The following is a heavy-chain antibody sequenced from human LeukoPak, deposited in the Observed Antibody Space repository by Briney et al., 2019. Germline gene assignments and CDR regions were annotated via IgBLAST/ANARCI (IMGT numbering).Heavy chain of an antibody. CDR3: ARGPTTVTRAFDY. CDR1: GGSISSYY. Sequence: PSETLSLTCTVSGGSISSYYWSWIRQPPGKGLEWIGYIYYSGSTNYNPSLKSRVTMSVDTSKNQFSLNLDSVTAADTAVYYCARGPTTVTRAFDYWGQGTLVTVSS. J-gene: IGHJ4*02. CDR2: IYYSGST. D-gene: IGHD4-17*01. V-gene: IGHV4-59*12.